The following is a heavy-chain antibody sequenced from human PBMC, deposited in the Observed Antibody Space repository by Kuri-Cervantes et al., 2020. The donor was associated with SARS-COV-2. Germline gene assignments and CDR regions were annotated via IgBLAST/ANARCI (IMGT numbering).Heavy chain of an antibody. CDR1: GFTFSSYS. CDR2: ISGSGGST. Sequence: GESLKISCAASGFTFSSYSMNWVRQAPGKGLEWVSAISGSGGSTYYADSVKGRFTISRDNSKNTLYLQMNSLRAEDTAVYYCAKDPAYLLRFLEWLPLTYYFDYWGQGTLVTVSS. J-gene: IGHJ4*02. V-gene: IGHV3-23*01. D-gene: IGHD3-3*01. CDR3: AKDPAYLLRFLEWLPLTYYFDY.